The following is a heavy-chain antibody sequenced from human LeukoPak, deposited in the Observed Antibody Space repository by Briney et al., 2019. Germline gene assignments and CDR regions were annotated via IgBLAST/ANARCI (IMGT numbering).Heavy chain of an antibody. CDR1: GYTFTSYG. CDR3: AMTTVVPQNWFDP. CDR2: ISAYNGNT. Sequence: ASVKVSCKASGYTFTSYGISWVRQAPGQGLEWMGWISAYNGNTNYAQKLQGRVTMTTDTSTSTAYMELRSLRPDDTAVYYCAMTTVVPQNWFDPWGQGTLVTVSS. D-gene: IGHD4-23*01. J-gene: IGHJ5*02. V-gene: IGHV1-18*01.